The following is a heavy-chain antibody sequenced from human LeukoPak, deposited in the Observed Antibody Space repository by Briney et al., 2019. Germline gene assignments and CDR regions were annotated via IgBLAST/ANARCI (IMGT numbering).Heavy chain of an antibody. CDR1: GLTFSSYW. J-gene: IGHJ4*02. D-gene: IGHD3-16*01. Sequence: GGSLRLSCAASGLTFSSYWMSWVRQAPGKGLEWVANIKQDGSEKHYVDSVKGRFTISRDNAKNTLYLQMNSLRDEDTAVFYCARSRYDYIWGIDYWGQGTLVTISS. V-gene: IGHV3-7*01. CDR3: ARSRYDYIWGIDY. CDR2: IKQDGSEK.